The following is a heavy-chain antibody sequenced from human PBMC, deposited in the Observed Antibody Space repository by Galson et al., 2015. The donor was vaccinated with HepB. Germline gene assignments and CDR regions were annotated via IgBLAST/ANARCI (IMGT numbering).Heavy chain of an antibody. CDR1: GGSISSSSYY. J-gene: IGHJ6*02. Sequence: ETLSLTCTVSGGSISSSSYYWGWIRQPPGKGLEWIGSIYYSGSTYYSPSLRSRVTISVDTSKNQFSLKLSSVTAAETAVYYCARSAVPGMDVWGQGTTVTVSS. V-gene: IGHV4-39*01. D-gene: IGHD2-21*02. CDR2: IYYSGST. CDR3: ARSAVPGMDV.